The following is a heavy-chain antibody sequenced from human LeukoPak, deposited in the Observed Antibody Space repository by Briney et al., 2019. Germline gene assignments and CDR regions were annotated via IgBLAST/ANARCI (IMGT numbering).Heavy chain of an antibody. Sequence: SVKVSCKASGGTFSSYAISWVRQAPGQGLEWMGGIIPIFGTANYAQKFQGRVTITADESTSTAYMELSSLRSEDTAVYYCARVGYYGSGSARGYYYGMDVWGQGTTVTVSS. CDR2: IIPIFGTA. D-gene: IGHD3-10*01. V-gene: IGHV1-69*13. J-gene: IGHJ6*02. CDR1: GGTFSSYA. CDR3: ARVGYYGSGSARGYYYGMDV.